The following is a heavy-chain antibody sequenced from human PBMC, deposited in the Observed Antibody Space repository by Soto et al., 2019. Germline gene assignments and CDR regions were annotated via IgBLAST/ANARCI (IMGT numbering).Heavy chain of an antibody. V-gene: IGHV3-23*01. CDR1: RFTFSNFA. Sequence: AHLSESGGGLQQPGGSLKLSCEASRFTFSNFAMSWVRQAPGKGLEWISTIGDTEGSTYYTDSVRGRFTISRDNSKNTLYLEMNSLRAEDTALYYCAKVMYTWNDVAAFDSWGQGTLVAVSS. J-gene: IGHJ4*02. CDR3: AKVMYTWNDVAAFDS. D-gene: IGHD1-1*01. CDR2: IGDTEGST.